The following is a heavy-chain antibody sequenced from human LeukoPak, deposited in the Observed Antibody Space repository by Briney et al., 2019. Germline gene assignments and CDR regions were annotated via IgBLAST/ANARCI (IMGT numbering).Heavy chain of an antibody. J-gene: IGHJ6*01. D-gene: IGHD3-22*01. Sequence: PSQTLSLTCAVSGGSISSGGYSWSWIRQPPGKGLEWIGYIYNSGSTNYNPSLKSRVTMSVDTSKNQFSLKLSSVTAADTAVYYWAGHGSSGTFFPDWGQGNPVTVS. CDR3: AGHGSSGTFFPD. CDR1: GGSISSGGYS. V-gene: IGHV4-30-2*02. CDR2: IYNSGST.